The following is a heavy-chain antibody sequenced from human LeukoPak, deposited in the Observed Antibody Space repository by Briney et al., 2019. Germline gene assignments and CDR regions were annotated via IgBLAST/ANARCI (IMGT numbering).Heavy chain of an antibody. CDR3: ARKSVAATPRDIVYQYSYMDV. J-gene: IGHJ6*03. D-gene: IGHD2-15*01. CDR2: ISTNTGNP. CDR1: GYTFTTYA. V-gene: IGHV7-4-1*02. Sequence: ASVKVSCKASGYTFTTYAMNWVRQAPGQGLEWMGWISTNTGNPTYAQGFTGRFVFSLDTSVSTAYLQISSLKAEDTAVYYCARKSVAATPRDIVYQYSYMDVWGKGTTVTVSS.